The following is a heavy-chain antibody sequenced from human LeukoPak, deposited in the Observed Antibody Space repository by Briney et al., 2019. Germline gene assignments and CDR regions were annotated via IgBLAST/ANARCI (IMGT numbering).Heavy chain of an antibody. CDR3: ARSPYSRRMDV. CDR1: GYTFTSYY. J-gene: IGHJ6*02. CDR2: INPSGGST. D-gene: IGHD6-13*01. Sequence: ASVKVSCKASGYTFTSYYMHWVRQAPGQGLEWMGIINPSGGSTSYAQKFQGRVTITRDTSTSTVYMELSSLRSEDTAVYYCARSPYSRRMDVWGQGTTVTVSS. V-gene: IGHV1-46*01.